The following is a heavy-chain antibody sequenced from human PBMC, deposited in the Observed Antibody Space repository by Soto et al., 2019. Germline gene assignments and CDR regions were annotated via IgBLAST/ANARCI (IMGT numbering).Heavy chain of an antibody. CDR2: ILYSGST. J-gene: IGHJ4*02. Sequence: QLQLQESGPGLVKPSETLSLTCIVSGGSITRNNHYWGWIRQSPGKGLEWIWSILYSGSTNYNPSLKSGFTLSVETSKSQFSLKMSSVTAADTALYYCARLGSSGWYQGSYFDYWGQGTLVTVSS. CDR1: GGSITRNNHY. D-gene: IGHD6-19*01. V-gene: IGHV4-39*01. CDR3: ARLGSSGWYQGSYFDY.